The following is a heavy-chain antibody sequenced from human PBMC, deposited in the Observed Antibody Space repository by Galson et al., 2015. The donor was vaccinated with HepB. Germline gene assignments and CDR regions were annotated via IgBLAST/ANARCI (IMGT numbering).Heavy chain of an antibody. D-gene: IGHD3-22*01. CDR1: GDSVSSNSAA. V-gene: IGHV6-1*01. CDR2: TYYRSKWYN. Sequence: CAISGDSVSSNSAAWNWIRQSPSRGLEWLGRTYYRSKWYNDYAVSVKSRITINPDTSKNQFSLQLNSVTPEDTAVYYCARVNHYYDSSGYKRAFDIWGQGTMVTVSS. J-gene: IGHJ3*02. CDR3: ARVNHYYDSSGYKRAFDI.